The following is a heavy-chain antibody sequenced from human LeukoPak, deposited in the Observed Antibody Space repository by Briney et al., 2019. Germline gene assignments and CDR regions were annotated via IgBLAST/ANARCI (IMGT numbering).Heavy chain of an antibody. J-gene: IGHJ6*03. CDR1: GLTFSGYW. D-gene: IGHD2-8*02. V-gene: IGHV3-7*01. CDR2: IKQDGSEK. CDR3: ASRYCTGVNCFAASFICMDV. Sequence: HPGGSLRLSCAASGLTFSGYWLTWVRQAPGKGLEWVANIKQDGSEKNYVDSVKGRFTISRDNADNSLYLQMTSLRVEDTAVYFCASRYCTGVNCFAASFICMDVWGKGTTVTVSS.